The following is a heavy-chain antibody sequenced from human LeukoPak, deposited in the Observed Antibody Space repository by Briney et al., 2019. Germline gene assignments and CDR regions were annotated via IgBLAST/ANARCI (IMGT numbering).Heavy chain of an antibody. CDR1: GFTFSNYW. D-gene: IGHD4-17*01. V-gene: IGHV3-7*03. J-gene: IGHJ4*02. CDR2: IKQDGSEK. CDR3: AKDMAPVTTGAVDY. Sequence: GGSLRLSCAASGFTFSNYWMSWVRQAPGKGLEWVANIKQDGSEKYYVDSVKGRFTISRENAKNSLYLQMNSLRAEDTALYYCAKDMAPVTTGAVDYWGQGTLVTVSS.